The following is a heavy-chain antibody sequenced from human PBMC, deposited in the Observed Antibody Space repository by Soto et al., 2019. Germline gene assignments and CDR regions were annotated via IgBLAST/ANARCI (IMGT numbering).Heavy chain of an antibody. Sequence: NPSETLSLTCAVYGGSFSGYYWSWIRQPPGKGLEWIGEINHSGSTNYNPSIKSRVTISVDTSKNQFSLKLSSVTAADTAVYYCARVGYYDFWSTDMEGENWFDPWGQGTLVTVSS. J-gene: IGHJ5*02. CDR3: ARVGYYDFWSTDMEGENWFDP. CDR2: INHSGST. D-gene: IGHD3-3*01. CDR1: GGSFSGYY. V-gene: IGHV4-34*01.